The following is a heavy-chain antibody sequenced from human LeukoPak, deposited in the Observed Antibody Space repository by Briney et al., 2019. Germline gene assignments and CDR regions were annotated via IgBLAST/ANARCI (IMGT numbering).Heavy chain of an antibody. V-gene: IGHV1-69*05. CDR1: GYTFTSYG. CDR3: ARSGDSSGWDFDY. CDR2: IIPIFGTA. Sequence: WASVKVSCKASGYTFTSYGISWVRQAPGQGLEWMGGIIPIFGTANYAQKFQGRVTITTDESTSTAYMELSSLRSEDTAVYYCARSGDSSGWDFDYWGQGTLVTVSS. J-gene: IGHJ4*02. D-gene: IGHD6-19*01.